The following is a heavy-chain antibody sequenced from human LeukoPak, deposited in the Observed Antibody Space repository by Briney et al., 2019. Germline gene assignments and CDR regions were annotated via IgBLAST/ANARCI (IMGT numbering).Heavy chain of an antibody. CDR1: GFTFSSYA. V-gene: IGHV3-23*01. CDR2: ISGSGGST. CDR3: AKDGDHDFWSGYVSLYYYGMDV. J-gene: IGHJ6*02. Sequence: GGSLRLSCAASGFTFSSYAMSWVRQAPGKGLEWVSAISGSGGSTYYADSVKGRFTISRDNSKNTLYLQMNSLRAEDTAVYYCAKDGDHDFWSGYVSLYYYGMDVWGQGTTVTVSS. D-gene: IGHD3-3*01.